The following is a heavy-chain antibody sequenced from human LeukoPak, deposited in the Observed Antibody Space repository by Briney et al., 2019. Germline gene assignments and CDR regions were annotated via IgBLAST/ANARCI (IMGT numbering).Heavy chain of an antibody. CDR1: GFAVSSNY. V-gene: IGHV3-53*01. CDR3: ARNLGATGPHDAFDI. Sequence: PGGSLRLSCAASGFAVSSNYMSWVRQAPGKGLEWVSVIYSGSNIHYTESVKGRFTISRDNSRNTLYLQINSLGVEDTAVYYCARNLGATGPHDAFDIWGQGTMVTVSS. D-gene: IGHD1-26*01. CDR2: IYSGSNI. J-gene: IGHJ3*02.